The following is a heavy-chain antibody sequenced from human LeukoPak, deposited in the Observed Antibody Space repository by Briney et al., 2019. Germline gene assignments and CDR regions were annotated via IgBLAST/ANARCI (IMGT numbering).Heavy chain of an antibody. D-gene: IGHD6-19*01. CDR1: GYSISSGYY. Sequence: SETLSLACTVSGYSISSGYYWGWIRQPPGKGLEWIGSIYHSGSTYYNPSLKSRVTISVDTSKNQFSLKLSSVTAADTAVYYCAREVYGWDYFDYWGQGTLVTVSS. V-gene: IGHV4-38-2*02. CDR2: IYHSGST. CDR3: AREVYGWDYFDY. J-gene: IGHJ4*02.